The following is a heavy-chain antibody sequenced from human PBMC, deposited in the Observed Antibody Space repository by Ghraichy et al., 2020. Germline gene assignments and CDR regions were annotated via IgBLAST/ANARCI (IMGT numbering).Heavy chain of an antibody. CDR2: IHHSGST. J-gene: IGHJ4*01. Sequence: SETLSLTCDVSAGSILVNYWCKKKKQKRKWLEWIGEIHHSGSTNYNPSLKSRVTISVDTSKNQFSLKLSSVTAADTAVYYCARGHRPYPMVRGGRFDYWGHASLFAVSS. CDR3: ARGHRPYPMVRGGRFDY. CDR1: AGSILVNY. D-gene: IGHD3-10*01. V-gene: IGHV4-34*01.